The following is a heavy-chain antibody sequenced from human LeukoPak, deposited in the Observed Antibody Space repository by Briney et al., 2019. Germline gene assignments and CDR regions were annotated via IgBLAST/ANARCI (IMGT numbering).Heavy chain of an antibody. J-gene: IGHJ6*02. CDR3: ARLMQYSSSWYGSYYYGMDV. V-gene: IGHV1-8*01. CDR2: MNPNGGNT. D-gene: IGHD6-13*01. CDR1: GYTFTSYD. Sequence: RASVKVSCKASGYTFTSYDINWVRQATGQGLEWMGWMNPNGGNTGYAQKFQGRVTMTRNTSISTAYMELSSLRSEDTAVYYCARLMQYSSSWYGSYYYGMDVWGQGTTVTVSS.